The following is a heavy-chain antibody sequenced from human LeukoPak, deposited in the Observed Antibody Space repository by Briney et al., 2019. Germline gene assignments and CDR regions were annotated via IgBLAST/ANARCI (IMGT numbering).Heavy chain of an antibody. CDR3: AREIPGEQWLVQGSSWFDP. V-gene: IGHV1-2*02. CDR1: GYTFTGYY. D-gene: IGHD6-19*01. J-gene: IGHJ5*02. Sequence: GASVKVSCKASGYTFTGYYMHWVRQAPGQGLEWMGWINPNSGGTNYARKFQGRVTMTRDTSISTAYMELSRLRSDDTAVYYCAREIPGEQWLVQGSSWFDPWGQGTLVTVSS. CDR2: INPNSGGT.